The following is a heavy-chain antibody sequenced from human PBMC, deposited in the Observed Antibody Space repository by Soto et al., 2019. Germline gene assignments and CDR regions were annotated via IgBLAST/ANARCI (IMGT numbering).Heavy chain of an antibody. V-gene: IGHV3-48*02. CDR2: ISSSSSTI. D-gene: IGHD3-22*01. Sequence: GGSLRLSCAASGFTFSSYWMSWVRQAPGKGLEWVAYISSSSSTIYYADSVKGRFTISRDNAKNSLYLQMNSLRDEDTAVYYCARLLNYYDSSGYSDFDYWGQGTLVTVSS. CDR1: GFTFSSYW. J-gene: IGHJ4*02. CDR3: ARLLNYYDSSGYSDFDY.